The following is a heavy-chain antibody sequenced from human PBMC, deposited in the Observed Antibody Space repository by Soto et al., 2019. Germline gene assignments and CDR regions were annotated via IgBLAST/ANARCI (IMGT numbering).Heavy chain of an antibody. D-gene: IGHD3-10*01. V-gene: IGHV3-53*01. CDR1: VCNGNSDD. Sequence: GGSLRLSCASSVCNGNSDDMNWVRQTPGKWLEWVASIYSGETTYYADSVRGRFTISSDKSKNTLYFQLSSLRIEDTAVYYCTSDGQGLGTLSLFQHWGQ. J-gene: IGHJ1*01. CDR2: IYSGETT. CDR3: TSDGQGLGTLSLFQH.